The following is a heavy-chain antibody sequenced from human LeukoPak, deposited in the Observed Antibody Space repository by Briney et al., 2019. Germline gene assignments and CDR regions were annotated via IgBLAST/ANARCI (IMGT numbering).Heavy chain of an antibody. V-gene: IGHV4-4*09. CDR2: IYTSGST. D-gene: IGHD6-19*01. Sequence: SETLSLPGPVPGGSISSYYWTWIGRPPGKGLEGMGNIYTSGSTNYNPSLKSRVTISVDTSKNQFSLKLSSVTAADTAVYYCARHRSGWYPLGFDYWGQGTLVTVSS. CDR1: GGSISSYY. CDR3: ARHRSGWYPLGFDY. J-gene: IGHJ4*02.